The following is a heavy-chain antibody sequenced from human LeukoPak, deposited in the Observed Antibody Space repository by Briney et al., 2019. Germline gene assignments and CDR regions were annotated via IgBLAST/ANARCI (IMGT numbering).Heavy chain of an antibody. V-gene: IGHV4-31*03. CDR2: IYYSGST. Sequence: PSQTLSLTCTVSGGSISSGGYYWSWIRQHPGKGLEWIGYIYYSGSTYYNPSLKSRVTISVDTSKNQFPLKLSSVTAADTAVYYCARGSHYDFWSGYYTKGNWFDPWGQGTLVTVSS. D-gene: IGHD3-3*01. CDR3: ARGSHYDFWSGYYTKGNWFDP. CDR1: GGSISSGGYY. J-gene: IGHJ5*02.